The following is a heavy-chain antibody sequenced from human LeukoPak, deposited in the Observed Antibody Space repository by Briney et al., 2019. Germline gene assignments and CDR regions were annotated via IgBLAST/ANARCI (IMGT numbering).Heavy chain of an antibody. Sequence: ASVKVSCKASGYTFTSYGISWIRQAPGQGLEWMGWISAYNGSTNYAQNLRGRVTMTTDTSTGTAYMELRSLRSDDTAVYYCARIYDSSDYYFRHFDYWGQGTLVTVSS. CDR3: ARIYDSSDYYFRHFDY. V-gene: IGHV1-18*01. D-gene: IGHD3-22*01. J-gene: IGHJ4*02. CDR1: GYTFTSYG. CDR2: ISAYNGST.